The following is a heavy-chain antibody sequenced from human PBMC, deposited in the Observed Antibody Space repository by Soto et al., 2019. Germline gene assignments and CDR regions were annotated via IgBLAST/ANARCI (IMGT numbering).Heavy chain of an antibody. CDR1: GYSFTNYH. CDR3: ARDKASLIAVGSRSNSPVQSELDL. D-gene: IGHD6-19*01. V-gene: IGHV1-46*01. CDR2: INPSGGST. Sequence: GASVKVSCKASGYSFTNYHIHWVRQAPGQGPEWMGVINPSGGSTNYAREFQGRVTMTKDTSTSTVYMELGRLRSEDTALYYCARDKASLIAVGSRSNSPVQSELDLWGQGTLVTVSS. J-gene: IGHJ4*02.